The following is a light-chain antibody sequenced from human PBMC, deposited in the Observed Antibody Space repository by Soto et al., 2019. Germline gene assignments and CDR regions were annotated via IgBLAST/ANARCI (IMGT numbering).Light chain of an antibody. V-gene: IGKV3-20*01. CDR2: GSS. J-gene: IGKJ2*01. CDR3: HQYGSSPPYT. CDR1: QTIHNNY. Sequence: VLTQSPGTLSLSPGERATLSCRGSQTIHNNYLAWYQQRPGQAPRLLIYGSSDRATGIPDRFSGSGSGTDFALTLSRLEAEDVAVYYCHQYGSSPPYTFGQGTKLEI.